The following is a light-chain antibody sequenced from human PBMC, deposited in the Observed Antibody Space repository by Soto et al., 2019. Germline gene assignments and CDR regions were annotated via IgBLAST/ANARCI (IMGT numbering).Light chain of an antibody. CDR2: DAS. V-gene: IGKV3-11*01. CDR3: QHRANWPMYT. Sequence: EIVLTQSPATLSLSPGERATLSCRAGQSISTHLAWYQQKPGQPPRLLIYDASNRATGIPARFSGSGSGTDFTLTISSLEPEDFAVYYCQHRANWPMYTFGQGTKLEIK. CDR1: QSISTH. J-gene: IGKJ2*01.